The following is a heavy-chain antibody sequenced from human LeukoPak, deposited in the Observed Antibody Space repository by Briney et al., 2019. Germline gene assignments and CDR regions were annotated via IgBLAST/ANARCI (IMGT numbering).Heavy chain of an antibody. J-gene: IGHJ4*02. CDR1: GFTFSNYW. CDR3: AKAAVYSNRWTPFDD. Sequence: PGGSLRLSFTASGFTFSNYWMGWVRQAPGKGLEWVASTKEDGGDKYYVDSVKGRFAISRDNSKNTVYLQMNSLRPEDTAVYYCAKAAVYSNRWTPFDDWGQGTLVTVSS. V-gene: IGHV3-7*01. CDR2: TKEDGGDK. D-gene: IGHD6-13*01.